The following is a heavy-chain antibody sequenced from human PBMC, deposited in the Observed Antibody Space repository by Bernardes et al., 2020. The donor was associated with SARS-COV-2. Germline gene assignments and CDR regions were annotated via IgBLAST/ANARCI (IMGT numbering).Heavy chain of an antibody. CDR2: INYSRST. CDR3: AKFKVLRHLDWSLSWLEYYSVS. Sequence: SETLSLTCAFYGGSFSGYYWSWIRQPPGKGLEWIGQINYSRSTNQNPSLKSRVTMSADTSNTQFSLRLTSVTAADTAVYFCAKFKVLRHLDWSLSWLEYYSVSWGQGTLVTVSS. V-gene: IGHV4-34*01. CDR1: GGSFSGYY. D-gene: IGHD3-9*01. J-gene: IGHJ4*02.